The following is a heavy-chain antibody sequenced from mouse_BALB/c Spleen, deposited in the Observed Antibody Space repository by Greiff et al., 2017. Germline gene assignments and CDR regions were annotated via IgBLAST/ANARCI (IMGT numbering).Heavy chain of an antibody. D-gene: IGHD2-4*01. CDR3: ARSSYYDYDEDYFDH. CDR1: GFTFSSFG. V-gene: IGHV5-17*02. J-gene: IGHJ2*01. CDR2: ISSGSSTI. Sequence: EVQLVESGGGLVQPGGSRKLSCAASGFTFSSFGMHWVRQAPEKGLEWVAYISSGSSTIYYADTVKGRFTISRDNPKNTLFLQMTSLRSEDTAMYYCARSSYYDYDEDYFDHWGQGTTLTVSS.